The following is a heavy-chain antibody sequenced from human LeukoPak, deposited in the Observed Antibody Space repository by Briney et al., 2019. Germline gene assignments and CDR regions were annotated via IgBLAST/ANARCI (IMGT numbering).Heavy chain of an antibody. V-gene: IGHV3-23*01. Sequence: GGSLRLSCAASGFTFSSYAMNWVRQAPGKGLEWVSTISGSGGSTYYADSVKGRFTISRDNSKNTLFVQMNSLRVEDTAVYYCAKDWGTTSGWFDTWGQGTLVTVSS. D-gene: IGHD2-2*01. CDR2: ISGSGGST. CDR3: AKDWGTTSGWFDT. J-gene: IGHJ5*02. CDR1: GFTFSSYA.